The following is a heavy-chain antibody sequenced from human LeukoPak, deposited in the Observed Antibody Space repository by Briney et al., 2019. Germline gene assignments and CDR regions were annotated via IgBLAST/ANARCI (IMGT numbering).Heavy chain of an antibody. Sequence: GGSLRLSCAASGFTFSTYGMHWVRQAPGKGLEWVAFMHYDGNIEYYADSVKGRFTISRDTSKNTLYLQMNSLRVEDTAVYYCAKDACSGGTCYGGWYCDLWGRGTLVTVSS. J-gene: IGHJ2*01. D-gene: IGHD2-15*01. CDR2: MHYDGNIE. CDR1: GFTFSTYG. V-gene: IGHV3-30*02. CDR3: AKDACSGGTCYGGWYCDL.